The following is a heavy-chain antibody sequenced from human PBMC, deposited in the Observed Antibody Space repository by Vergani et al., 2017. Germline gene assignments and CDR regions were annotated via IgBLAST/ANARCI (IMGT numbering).Heavy chain of an antibody. CDR3: AGGPGMVGATGFQGFDY. CDR2: IYTSGST. Sequence: QVQLQESGPGLVKPSQTLSLTCTVSGGSISSGSYYWSWIRQPAGKGLEWIGRIYTSGSTNYNPSLKSRVTISVDTSKNQFSLKLSSVTAADTAVYYCAGGPGMVGATGFQGFDYWGQGTLVTVSS. J-gene: IGHJ4*02. D-gene: IGHD1-26*01. V-gene: IGHV4-61*02. CDR1: GGSISSGSYY.